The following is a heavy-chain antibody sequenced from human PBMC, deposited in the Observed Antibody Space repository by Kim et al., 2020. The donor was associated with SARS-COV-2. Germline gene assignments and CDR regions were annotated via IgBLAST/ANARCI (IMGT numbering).Heavy chain of an antibody. Sequence: GSGGSTYYADSVKGRFTVSRDNSKNTLFLQMNSLRAEDTAVYYCAKGEDVWGQGTTVTVSS. J-gene: IGHJ6*02. CDR2: GSGGST. V-gene: IGHV3-23*01. CDR3: AKGEDV.